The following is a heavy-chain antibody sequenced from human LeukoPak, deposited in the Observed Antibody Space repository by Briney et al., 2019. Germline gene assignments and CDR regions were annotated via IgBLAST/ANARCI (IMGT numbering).Heavy chain of an antibody. Sequence: GGSLRLSCAASGFTFSSYEMNWVRQAPGKGLEWVSYISSSANTIYYADSVKGRFTISRDNAKNSLYLQMNSLRAEDTAVYYCARESPPQYSYDSSSYLGPMDAFDIWGQGTMVTVSS. CDR1: GFTFSSYE. D-gene: IGHD3-22*01. V-gene: IGHV3-48*03. CDR2: ISSSANTI. CDR3: ARESPPQYSYDSSSYLGPMDAFDI. J-gene: IGHJ3*02.